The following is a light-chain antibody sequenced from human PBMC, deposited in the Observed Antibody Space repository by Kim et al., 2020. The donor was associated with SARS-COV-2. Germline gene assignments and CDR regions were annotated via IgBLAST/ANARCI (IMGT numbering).Light chain of an antibody. V-gene: IGLV1-36*01. CDR3: AAWDDGLNSVV. CDR1: SSNIGNNA. J-gene: IGLJ2*01. Sequence: QPVLTQPPSVSEAPRQRVTISCSGSSSNIGNNAVNWYQQLPGKAPKLLIYYDDLLPSGVSDRFSGSKSGTSASLAISGLQSEDEADYYCAAWDDGLNSVVFGGGTQLTVL. CDR2: YDD.